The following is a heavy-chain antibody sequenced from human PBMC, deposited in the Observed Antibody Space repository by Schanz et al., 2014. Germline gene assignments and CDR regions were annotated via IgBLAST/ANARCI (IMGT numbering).Heavy chain of an antibody. CDR1: GYTFTSYG. CDR3: ARVVRSDYLSELDF. V-gene: IGHV1-18*01. D-gene: IGHD4-17*01. J-gene: IGHJ4*02. CDR2: ISTSIGNT. Sequence: QVHLVQSGAEVKKPGASVKVSCKASGYTFTSYGITWVRQAPGQGLEWIGWISTSIGNTNYAQKFQGRVTMTTDTSTSTAYMELRSLTSDDTAVYYCARVVRSDYLSELDFWGQGTQVIVSS.